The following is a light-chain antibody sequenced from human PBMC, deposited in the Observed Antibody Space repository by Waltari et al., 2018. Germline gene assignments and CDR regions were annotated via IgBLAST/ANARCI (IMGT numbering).Light chain of an antibody. Sequence: DIQMTQSPSSLSASVGDRVTITCRESQSISSYLNWYQQKPGKAPKLLIYAAFSLQSGVPSRFSGSGSGTDFTLTISSLQPEDFATYYCQQSYSTPQTFGQGTKVEIK. J-gene: IGKJ1*01. CDR2: AAF. V-gene: IGKV1-39*01. CDR1: QSISSY. CDR3: QQSYSTPQT.